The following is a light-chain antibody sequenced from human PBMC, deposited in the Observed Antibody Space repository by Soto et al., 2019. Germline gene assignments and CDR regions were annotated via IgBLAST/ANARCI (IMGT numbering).Light chain of an antibody. CDR2: AAS. CDR3: QQSYSTPIT. CDR1: QSISSY. Sequence: IQMTQSPSSRSASVGDRFPMYCRASQSISSYVNWYTTTPGKATKLLIYAASSLQSGVPSRVSGSGSGTDVTLTISSLQPEEIATYDCQQSYSTPITFGQGTRLEIK. J-gene: IGKJ5*01. V-gene: IGKV1-39*01.